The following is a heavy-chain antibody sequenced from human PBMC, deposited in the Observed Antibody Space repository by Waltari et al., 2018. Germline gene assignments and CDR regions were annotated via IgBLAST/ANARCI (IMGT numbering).Heavy chain of an antibody. CDR1: GLTFSTYA. D-gene: IGHD1-1*01. CDR2: FSGSSGRT. J-gene: IGHJ4*02. Sequence: EVQLLESGGGLVQPGGSLSLSCVASGLTFSTYAMTGVRQAPGKGLEWVSSFSGSSGRTYYADSVKGRFTISRDDSKNTLYLQMNSLRAEDTAIYYCAKDRTTMATYYFDYWGRGTLVTVSS. V-gene: IGHV3-23*01. CDR3: AKDRTTMATYYFDY.